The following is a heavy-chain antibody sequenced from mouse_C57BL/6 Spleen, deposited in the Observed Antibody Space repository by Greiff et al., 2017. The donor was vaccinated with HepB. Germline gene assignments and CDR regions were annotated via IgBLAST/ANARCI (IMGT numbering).Heavy chain of an antibody. CDR3: ARSEVRRELFDY. CDR2: IYPGDGDT. Sequence: QVQLKQSGAELVKPGASVKISCKASGYAFSSYWMNWVKQRPGKGLEWIGQIYPGDGDTNYNGKFKGKATLTADKSSSTAYMQLSSLTSEDSAVYFCARSEVRRELFDYWGQGTTLTVSS. D-gene: IGHD2-2*01. CDR1: GYAFSSYW. J-gene: IGHJ2*01. V-gene: IGHV1-80*01.